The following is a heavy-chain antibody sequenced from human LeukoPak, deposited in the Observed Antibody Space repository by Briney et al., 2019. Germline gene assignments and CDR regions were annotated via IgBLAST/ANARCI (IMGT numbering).Heavy chain of an antibody. CDR2: IYYSGST. CDR1: GGSISSYY. D-gene: IGHD3-9*01. CDR3: ARVRTDYDILTGPTYYLDY. Sequence: SETLSVTCTVSGGSISSYYWSWIRQPRGKGLEWIGYIYYSGSTNYNPSLKSRVTISVDTSKNQFSLKLSSVTAADTAVYYCARVRTDYDILTGPTYYLDYWGQGTLVTVSS. V-gene: IGHV4-59*01. J-gene: IGHJ4*02.